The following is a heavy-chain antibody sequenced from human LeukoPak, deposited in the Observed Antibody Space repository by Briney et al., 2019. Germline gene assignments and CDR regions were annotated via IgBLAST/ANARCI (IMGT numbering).Heavy chain of an antibody. Sequence: GGSLRLSCAASGFTFTTYWMHWVRQAPGKGLVWVSHINSDGSITSYADSVKGRFTISRDNAKNTLYLQMNSLRAEDTAVYYCARDAVDTANAVWGQGTTVTVFS. J-gene: IGHJ6*02. D-gene: IGHD5-18*01. V-gene: IGHV3-74*01. CDR2: INSDGSIT. CDR3: ARDAVDTANAV. CDR1: GFTFTTYW.